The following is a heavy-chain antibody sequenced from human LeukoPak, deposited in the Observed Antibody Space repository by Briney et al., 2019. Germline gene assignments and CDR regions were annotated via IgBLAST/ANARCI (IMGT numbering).Heavy chain of an antibody. CDR3: ARYRAFDI. V-gene: IGHV3-7*01. J-gene: IGHJ3*02. Sequence: LSLTCAGSGFTFSSYWMSWVRQAPGKGLEWVANIKQDGSEKYYVDSVKGRFTISRDNAKSSLFLQMNSLRVEDTAVYYCARYRAFDIWGQGTMVTVSS. CDR1: GFTFSSYW. CDR2: IKQDGSEK.